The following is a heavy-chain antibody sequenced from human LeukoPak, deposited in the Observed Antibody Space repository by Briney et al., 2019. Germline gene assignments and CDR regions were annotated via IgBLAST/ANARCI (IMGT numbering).Heavy chain of an antibody. V-gene: IGHV4-34*01. CDR3: ARVRKRPSYYYGSGSYLDYYYGMDV. CDR2: INHSGST. Sequence: PSETLSLTCAVYGGSFSGYYWSWIRQPPGKGLEWIGEINHSGSTNYNPSLKSRVTISVDTSKNQFSLKLSSVTAADTAVYYCARVRKRPSYYYGSGSYLDYYYGMDVWGQGTTVTVSS. CDR1: GGSFSGYY. J-gene: IGHJ6*02. D-gene: IGHD3-10*01.